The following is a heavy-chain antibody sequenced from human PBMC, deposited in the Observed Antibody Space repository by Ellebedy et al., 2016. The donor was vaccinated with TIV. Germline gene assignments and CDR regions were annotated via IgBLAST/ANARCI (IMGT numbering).Heavy chain of an antibody. CDR3: AREGYYYDTSGYYGGDFYYGIDI. Sequence: ASVKVSCXASGYTFTTDGISWVRQAPGQGLQWLGWISTYNGNTKYAQKFQGRVTMTTDRSTSTADMELRSLRSDDTAVYYCAREGYYYDTSGYYGGDFYYGIDIWGQGTTVTVSS. J-gene: IGHJ6*02. D-gene: IGHD3-22*01. CDR1: GYTFTTDG. V-gene: IGHV1-18*04. CDR2: ISTYNGNT.